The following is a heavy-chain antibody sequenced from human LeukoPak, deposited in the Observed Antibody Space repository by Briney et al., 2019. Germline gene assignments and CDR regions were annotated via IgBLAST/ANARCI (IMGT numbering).Heavy chain of an antibody. D-gene: IGHD3-10*01. V-gene: IGHV3-30*02. Sequence: PGGSLRLPCAASGFTFSSYGMHWVRQAPGKGLEWVAFIRYDGSNKYYADSVKGRFTISRDNSKNTLYLQMNSLRAEDTAVYYCAKEGDYYGSGSYYSYYYYYMDVWGKGTTVTISS. CDR2: IRYDGSNK. J-gene: IGHJ6*03. CDR3: AKEGDYYGSGSYYSYYYYYMDV. CDR1: GFTFSSYG.